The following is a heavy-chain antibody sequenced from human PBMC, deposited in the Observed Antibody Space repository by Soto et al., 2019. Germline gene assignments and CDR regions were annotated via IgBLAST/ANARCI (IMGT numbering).Heavy chain of an antibody. D-gene: IGHD3-22*01. V-gene: IGHV3-73*02. Sequence: EVQLVESGGGLVQPGGSLKLSCAGSGFAFSGSSVHWVRQASGRGLAWVGRIRSKSNNYAIAYVASVKGRFTISRDDSKNTAYLQMDSLKTEDTAVYYWTRYPDTGGYQFDYWGQGTLVTVSS. CDR1: GFAFSGSS. CDR2: IRSKSNNYAI. CDR3: TRYPDTGGYQFDY. J-gene: IGHJ4*02.